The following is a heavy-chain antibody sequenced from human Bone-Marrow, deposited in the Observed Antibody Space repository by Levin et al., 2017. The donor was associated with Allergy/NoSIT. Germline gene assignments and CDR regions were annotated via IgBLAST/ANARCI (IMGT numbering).Heavy chain of an antibody. Sequence: SETLSLTCTVSGGSISSSSYYWGWIRQPPGKGLEWIGSIYYSGSTYYNPSLKSRVTISVDTSKNQFSLKLSSVTAADTAVYYCASRLGYCSSTSCPYYYYYGMDVWGQGTTVTVSS. D-gene: IGHD2-2*01. J-gene: IGHJ6*02. CDR1: GGSISSSSYY. CDR2: IYYSGST. CDR3: ASRLGYCSSTSCPYYYYYGMDV. V-gene: IGHV4-39*01.